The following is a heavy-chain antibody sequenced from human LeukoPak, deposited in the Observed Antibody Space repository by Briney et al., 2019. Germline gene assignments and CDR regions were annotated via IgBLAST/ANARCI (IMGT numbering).Heavy chain of an antibody. CDR3: ARVRVAAAGPNWFDP. CDR1: GFTFSSYS. Sequence: GGSLRLSCAASGFTFSSYSMNWVRQAPGKGLDWVSSISSSSSYIYYADSVKGRFTISRDNAKNSLYLQMNSLRAEDTAVYYCARVRVAAAGPNWFDPWGQGTLVTVSS. V-gene: IGHV3-21*01. J-gene: IGHJ5*02. CDR2: ISSSSSYI. D-gene: IGHD6-13*01.